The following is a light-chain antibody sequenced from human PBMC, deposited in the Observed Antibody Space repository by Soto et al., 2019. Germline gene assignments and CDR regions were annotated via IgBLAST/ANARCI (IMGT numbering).Light chain of an antibody. CDR3: QQYNNWPPIT. CDR2: GAS. J-gene: IGKJ5*01. V-gene: IGKV3-15*01. Sequence: EIVLTQSPDTLAVSPGYRATLSCSSSQSVTSNLAWYLQKPGQAPRLLIYGASTRATGIPARFSGSGSGTEFTLTISSLQSEDFAVYFCQQYNNWPPITFGQGTRLEI. CDR1: QSVTSN.